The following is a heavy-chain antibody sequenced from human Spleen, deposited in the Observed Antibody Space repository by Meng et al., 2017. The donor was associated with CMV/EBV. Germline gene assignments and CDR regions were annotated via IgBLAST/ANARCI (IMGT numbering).Heavy chain of an antibody. CDR2: MHPHTNTA. CDR3: AREPIDTTRFDY. Sequence: VQRVQSGAELTKPGASMNLSCQTFGYTFINYFVNWVRQAPGQGLEWLGKMHPHTNTATLARKFQGRSAMTIDTSTSTVYMDLSRLTSEDTAVYYCAREPIDTTRFDYWGQGTLVTVSS. J-gene: IGHJ4*02. D-gene: IGHD1-14*01. V-gene: IGHV1-46*01. CDR1: GYTFINYF.